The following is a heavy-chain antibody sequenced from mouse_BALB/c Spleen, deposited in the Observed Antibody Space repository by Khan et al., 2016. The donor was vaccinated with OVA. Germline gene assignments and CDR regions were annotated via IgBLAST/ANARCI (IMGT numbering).Heavy chain of an antibody. CDR1: GFTFSTYG. Sequence: EVQLQESGGDLVKPGGSLRLSCAASGFTFSTYGMSWVRQPPDKRLAWVATINSDGDYTYYPDTVKGRFTISRNNAQNTRYLQMSSLQSEDTAIYYCASHLTGSFAYGGQGTLVTVAA. V-gene: IGHV5-6*01. J-gene: IGHJ3*01. CDR3: ASHLTGSFAY. CDR2: INSDGDYT. D-gene: IGHD4-1*01.